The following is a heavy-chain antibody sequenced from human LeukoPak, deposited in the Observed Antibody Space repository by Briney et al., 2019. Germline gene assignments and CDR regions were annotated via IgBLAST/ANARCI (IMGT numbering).Heavy chain of an antibody. CDR3: TRDVHYYMDV. CDR2: IRSKAYGGTT. D-gene: IGHD2-8*01. V-gene: IGHV3-49*04. CDR1: GFTFGDYA. J-gene: IGHJ6*03. Sequence: PGGSLRLSCTASGFTFGDYAISWVRQAPGKGLEWVGFIRSKAYGGTTEYAASVQGRFTISRDDSKSIAYLQMNSLKTEDTAVYYCTRDVHYYMDVWGKGTTVTISS.